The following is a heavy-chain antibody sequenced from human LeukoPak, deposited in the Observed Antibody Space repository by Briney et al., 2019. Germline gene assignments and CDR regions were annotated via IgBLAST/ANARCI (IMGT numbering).Heavy chain of an antibody. D-gene: IGHD6-19*01. Sequence: GGSLRLSCAASGFTFSSYWMSWVRQAPGKGLEWVANINKDGGEKYYVDSVKGRFTISRDNSKNTLYLQMNSLRAEDTAVCYCAKEREWLVYFIDYWGQGTLVTVSS. CDR2: INKDGGEK. CDR1: GFTFSSYW. J-gene: IGHJ4*02. CDR3: AKEREWLVYFIDY. V-gene: IGHV3-7*03.